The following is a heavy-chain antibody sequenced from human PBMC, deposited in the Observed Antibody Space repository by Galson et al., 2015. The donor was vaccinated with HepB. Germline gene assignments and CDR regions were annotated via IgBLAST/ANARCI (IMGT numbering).Heavy chain of an antibody. J-gene: IGHJ4*02. V-gene: IGHV3-64D*06. CDR3: VAQLRFGDFSGY. Sequence: LRLSCAASGFTFSSYGMHWVRQAPGKGLEYVSVISPTGDGTYYADSVKGRFTISRDNSKNTLYLQVSSLRPEDTAVYYCVAQLRFGDFSGYWGQGTLVTVSS. CDR1: GFTFSSYG. D-gene: IGHD3-16*01. CDR2: ISPTGDGT.